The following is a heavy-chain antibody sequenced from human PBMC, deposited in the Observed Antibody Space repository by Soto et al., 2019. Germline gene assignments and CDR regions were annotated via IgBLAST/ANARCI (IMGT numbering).Heavy chain of an antibody. J-gene: IGHJ4*02. CDR3: ARGGYASSYRFDY. D-gene: IGHD2-2*01. Sequence: QVQLVQSGAEVKKPGSWVKVSCKASGGTIGSYTLNWVRQAPGQGLEWLGGIMPFIDTSTYAQMLQGRVTITADKSTSTVYMELSSLKSDDTAVYYCARGGYASSYRFDYWGQGTLVTVSS. CDR1: GGTIGSYT. V-gene: IGHV1-69*06. CDR2: IMPFIDTS.